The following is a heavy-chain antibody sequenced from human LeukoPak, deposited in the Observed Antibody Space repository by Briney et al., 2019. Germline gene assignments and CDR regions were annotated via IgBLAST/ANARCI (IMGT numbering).Heavy chain of an antibody. Sequence: GGSLRLSFAASGFTFSSYSMNWVRQAPGKGLEWVSYISSSSSYIYYADSVKGRFTISRDNAKNSLYLQMNSLRAEDTAVYYCASCSGGSCPYRSIDYWGQGTLVTVSS. V-gene: IGHV3-21*05. CDR3: ASCSGGSCPYRSIDY. CDR2: ISSSSSYI. D-gene: IGHD2-15*01. J-gene: IGHJ4*02. CDR1: GFTFSSYS.